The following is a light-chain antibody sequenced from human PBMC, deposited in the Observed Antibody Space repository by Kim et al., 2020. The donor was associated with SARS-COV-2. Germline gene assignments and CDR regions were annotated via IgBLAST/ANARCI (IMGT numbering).Light chain of an antibody. Sequence: GQSITISRPGTSSDIGGYNYVSWYQQHPGKAPKVMIYDVSKRPSGVANRFSGSKSGNTASLTISGLQAEDEADYYCSSFTSSSTWVFGGGTQLTVL. J-gene: IGLJ3*02. CDR1: SSDIGGYNY. CDR3: SSFTSSSTWV. V-gene: IGLV2-14*04. CDR2: DVS.